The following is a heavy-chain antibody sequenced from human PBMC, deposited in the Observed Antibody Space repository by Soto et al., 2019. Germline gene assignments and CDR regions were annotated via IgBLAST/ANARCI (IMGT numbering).Heavy chain of an antibody. CDR2: IKTKTDGGTT. V-gene: IGHV3-15*07. CDR3: TTDLGPITMVRASYYYCYEMDV. Sequence: PVGFMRLSCAASGFTFSNAWMNWVRQAPGEGLEWVGRIKTKTDGGTTDYAAPVKGRFTISRDDSKNTLYLQMNSLKTEDTAVYYCTTDLGPITMVRASYYYCYEMDVWGQGTTVTVSS. D-gene: IGHD3-10*01. J-gene: IGHJ6*02. CDR1: GFTFSNAW.